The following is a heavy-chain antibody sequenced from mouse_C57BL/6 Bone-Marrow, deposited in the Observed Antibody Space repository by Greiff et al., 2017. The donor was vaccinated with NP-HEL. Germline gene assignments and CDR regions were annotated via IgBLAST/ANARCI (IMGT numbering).Heavy chain of an antibody. CDR3: ARATTVALDY. CDR1: GYTFTDYY. D-gene: IGHD1-1*01. CDR2: INPYNGGT. V-gene: IGHV1-19*01. Sequence: VQLQQSGPVLVKPGASVKMSCKASGYTFTDYYMNWVKQSHGKSLEWIGVINPYNGGTSYNQKFKGKATLTVDKSSSTAYMELNSLTSEDSAVYYCARATTVALDYWGQGTTLTVSS. J-gene: IGHJ2*01.